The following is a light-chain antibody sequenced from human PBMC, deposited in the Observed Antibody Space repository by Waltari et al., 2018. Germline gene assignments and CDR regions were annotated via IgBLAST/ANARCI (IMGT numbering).Light chain of an antibody. CDR1: QTVRATY. V-gene: IGKV3-20*01. CDR3: QQYDISPLT. J-gene: IGKJ4*01. Sequence: EIVLTQSPGTLSLSPGERATLSCRASQTVRATYLAWYQRNPGQAPTPVIHDTSSRATGIPDRCSCRGSGTDYSLTISSLEPEDFAVYYCQQYDISPLTFGGGTKVETK. CDR2: DTS.